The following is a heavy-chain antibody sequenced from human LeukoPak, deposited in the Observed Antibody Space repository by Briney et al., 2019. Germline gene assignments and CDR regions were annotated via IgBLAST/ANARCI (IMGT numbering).Heavy chain of an antibody. J-gene: IGHJ4*02. V-gene: IGHV3-66*01. CDR2: IYSGGST. Sequence: GGSLRLSCAASGFTVSSNYMSWVRQAPGKGLEWVSVIYSGGSTYYADSVKGRFTISRDNSKNTLYLQMNSLRAEDTAVYYCARDRYCSSTSCYFGYFDYWGQGTLVTVSS. D-gene: IGHD2-2*01. CDR1: GFTVSSNY. CDR3: ARDRYCSSTSCYFGYFDY.